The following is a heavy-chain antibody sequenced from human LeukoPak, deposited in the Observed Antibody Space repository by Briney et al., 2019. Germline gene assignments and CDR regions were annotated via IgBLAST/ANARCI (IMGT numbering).Heavy chain of an antibody. Sequence: PSETLSLTCAVYGGSFSVYYWSWIRQPPGKGLEWIGEINHSGSTNYNPSLKSRVTISVDTSKNQFSLKLSSVTAADTAVYYCARGPSDIVASPDINGMDVWGQGTTVTVSS. CDR1: GGSFSVYY. V-gene: IGHV4-34*01. J-gene: IGHJ6*02. D-gene: IGHD5-12*01. CDR2: INHSGST. CDR3: ARGPSDIVASPDINGMDV.